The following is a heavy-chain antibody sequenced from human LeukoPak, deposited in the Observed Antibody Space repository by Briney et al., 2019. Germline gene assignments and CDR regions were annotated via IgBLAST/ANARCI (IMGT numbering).Heavy chain of an antibody. CDR3: AKDPLYSSSWYSDY. V-gene: IGHV3-53*01. J-gene: IGHJ4*02. D-gene: IGHD6-13*01. Sequence: GGSLRLSCAASGFIVSSNYMSWVRQAPGKGLEWVSVIYSGGSTYYADSVKGRFTISRDNSKNTLYLQMNSLRAEDTAVYYCAKDPLYSSSWYSDYWGQGTLVTVSS. CDR1: GFIVSSNY. CDR2: IYSGGST.